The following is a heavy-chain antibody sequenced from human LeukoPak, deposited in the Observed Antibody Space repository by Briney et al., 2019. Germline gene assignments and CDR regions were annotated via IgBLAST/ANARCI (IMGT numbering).Heavy chain of an antibody. CDR3: AKGGMSSSGLDY. D-gene: IGHD6-19*01. CDR2: LIDTGGST. V-gene: IGHV3-23*01. J-gene: IGHJ4*02. CDR1: GFTFSSYA. Sequence: PGGSLRLSCAASGFTFSSYAMTWVRQAPGKGLEWVSSLIDTGGSTYYAYSVKGRFTIPRDNSKNTLYLQMNSLRAEDTALYYCAKGGMSSSGLDYWGQGTLVTVSS.